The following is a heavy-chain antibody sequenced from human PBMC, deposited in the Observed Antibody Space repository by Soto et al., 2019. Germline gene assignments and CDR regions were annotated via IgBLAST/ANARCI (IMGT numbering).Heavy chain of an antibody. CDR2: ISYDGSNK. V-gene: IGHV3-30-3*01. D-gene: IGHD2-15*01. J-gene: IGHJ6*02. CDR1: GFTFSDYA. Sequence: QVQLVESGGGVVQPGRSLRLSCAASGFTFSDYAMHWVRQAPGKGLEWVAFISYDGSNKFYADSVKGRFTISRDNSKNTLYLQMNSLRPEDTAVYSCARDLVGAARIGGMGVWGQGTTVTVSS. CDR3: ARDLVGAARIGGMGV.